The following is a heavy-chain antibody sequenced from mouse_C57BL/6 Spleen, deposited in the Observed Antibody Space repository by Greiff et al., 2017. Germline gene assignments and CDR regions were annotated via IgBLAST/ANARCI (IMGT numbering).Heavy chain of an antibody. Sequence: QVQLQQSGAELARPGASVKLSCKASGYTFTSYGISWVKQRTGQGLEWIGEIYPRSGNTYSNEKFKGKATLTADKSSSTAYMELRSLTSEDSAVYFCTRGYYGSSSYAMDYWGQGTSVTVSS. CDR3: TRGYYGSSSYAMDY. CDR1: GYTFTSYG. D-gene: IGHD1-1*01. J-gene: IGHJ4*01. V-gene: IGHV1-81*01. CDR2: IYPRSGNT.